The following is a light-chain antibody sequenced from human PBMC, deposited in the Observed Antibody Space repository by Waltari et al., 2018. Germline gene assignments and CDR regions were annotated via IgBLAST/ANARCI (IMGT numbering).Light chain of an antibody. CDR3: SSYTSSSTWV. V-gene: IGLV2-14*03. CDR1: TTAGAGYTY. Sequence: QSALTQPASVSGSPGLSLPMPCTGPTTAGAGYTYVPWYQQHPGKAPKLMIYDVTTRPSGVSNRFSGSKSVNTASLTISGLQAEDEADYYCSSYTSSSTWVFGGGTKLTVL. J-gene: IGLJ3*02. CDR2: DVT.